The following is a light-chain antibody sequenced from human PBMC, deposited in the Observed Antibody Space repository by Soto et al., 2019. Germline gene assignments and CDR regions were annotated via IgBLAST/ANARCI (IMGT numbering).Light chain of an antibody. CDR3: GTWDSSLSAML. Sequence: QSVLTQPPSVSAAPGQKVTISCSGGSSNIGKNYVSWYQQLPGTVPKLLFYEDDKRPSGIPARFSGSKSGTSVTLGITGVRTGDEADYYCGTWDSSLSAMLFGGGTKLTVL. CDR1: SSNIGKNY. CDR2: EDD. J-gene: IGLJ2*01. V-gene: IGLV1-51*02.